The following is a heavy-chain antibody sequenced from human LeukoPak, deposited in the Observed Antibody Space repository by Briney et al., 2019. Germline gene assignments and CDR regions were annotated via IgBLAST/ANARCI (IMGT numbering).Heavy chain of an antibody. V-gene: IGHV4-34*01. Sequence: SETLSLTCAVYGGSFSGYYWSWIRQPPGKGLEWIGETNHSGSTNYNPSLKSRVTISVDTSKNQFSLKLSSVTAADTAVYYCARDRGFDYYYYGMDVWGQGTTVTVSS. J-gene: IGHJ6*02. CDR2: TNHSGST. D-gene: IGHD6-25*01. CDR1: GGSFSGYY. CDR3: ARDRGFDYYYYGMDV.